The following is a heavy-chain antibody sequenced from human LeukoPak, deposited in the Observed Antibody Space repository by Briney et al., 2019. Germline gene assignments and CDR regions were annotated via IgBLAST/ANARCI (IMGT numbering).Heavy chain of an antibody. Sequence: ASVKVSCKAFGYTFTNHNMHWVRQAPGQGLEWMRVINPSGGDSTYAQKFQGRVTMTRDTSTSRVYMELRSLRSEDTAVYYCARAPPRKYDNSGSYYKAGYFDYWGQGTLVTVSS. CDR3: ARAPPRKYDNSGSYYKAGYFDY. V-gene: IGHV1-46*01. CDR2: INPSGGDS. D-gene: IGHD3-10*01. CDR1: GYTFTNHN. J-gene: IGHJ4*02.